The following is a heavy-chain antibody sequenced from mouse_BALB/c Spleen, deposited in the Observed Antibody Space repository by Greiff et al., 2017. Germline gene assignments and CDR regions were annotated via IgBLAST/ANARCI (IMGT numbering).Heavy chain of an antibody. Sequence: DVHLVESGGGLVKPGGSLKLSCAASGFTFSSYAMSWVRQTPEKRLEWVATISSGGSYTYYPDSVKGRFTISRDNAKNTLYLQMSSLRSEDTAMYYCARQGGNPFAYWGQGTLVTVSA. V-gene: IGHV5-9-3*01. CDR2: ISSGGSYT. CDR3: ARQGGNPFAY. CDR1: GFTFSSYA. D-gene: IGHD1-1*02. J-gene: IGHJ3*01.